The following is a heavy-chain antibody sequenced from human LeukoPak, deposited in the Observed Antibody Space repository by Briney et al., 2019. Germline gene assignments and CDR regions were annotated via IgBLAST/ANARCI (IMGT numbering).Heavy chain of an antibody. Sequence: GASVKVSCKASGYTFTSYGISWVRQAPGQGLEWMGGIIPIFGTANYAQKFQGRVTITTDESTSTAYMELSSLRSEDTAVYYCARGLGMVYYYYMDVWGKGTTVTVSS. J-gene: IGHJ6*03. CDR1: GYTFTSYG. CDR3: ARGLGMVYYYYMDV. D-gene: IGHD3-10*01. CDR2: IIPIFGTA. V-gene: IGHV1-69*05.